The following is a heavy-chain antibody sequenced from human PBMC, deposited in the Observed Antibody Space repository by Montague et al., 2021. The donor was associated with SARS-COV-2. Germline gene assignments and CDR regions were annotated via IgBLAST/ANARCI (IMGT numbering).Heavy chain of an antibody. Sequence: SETLSLTCSVYGGSFNGYYWKCIRQPPGKGLEWIGEISDIRSTTYNPSLESRLPTSVVRSKNQFSLRLTSVAAAATAVNYCVSGRECSGGSCYGPDDDAFDIWGQGTVVTVSS. D-gene: IGHD2-15*01. CDR3: VSGRECSGGSCYGPDDDAFDI. J-gene: IGHJ3*02. CDR1: GGSFNGYY. CDR2: ISDIRST. V-gene: IGHV4-34*01.